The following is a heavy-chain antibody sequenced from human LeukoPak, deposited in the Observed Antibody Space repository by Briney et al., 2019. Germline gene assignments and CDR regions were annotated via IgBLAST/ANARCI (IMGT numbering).Heavy chain of an antibody. CDR3: ARGGNSSGWYVEYYYYYYGMDV. D-gene: IGHD6-19*01. J-gene: IGHJ6*02. V-gene: IGHV1-2*04. Sequence: GASVNVSCKASGYTFTGYYMHWVRQAPGQGLEWMGWINPNSGGTNYAQKFQGWVTMTRDTSISTAYMELSRLRSDDTAVYYCARGGNSSGWYVEYYYYYYGMDVWGQGTTVTVSS. CDR2: INPNSGGT. CDR1: GYTFTGYY.